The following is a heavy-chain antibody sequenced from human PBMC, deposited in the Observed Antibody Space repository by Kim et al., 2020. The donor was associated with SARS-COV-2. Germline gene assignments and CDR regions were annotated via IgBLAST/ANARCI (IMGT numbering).Heavy chain of an antibody. Sequence: YTPHVTSRVSIAVDTTKHQFSLMLSSGTAADTAVYYCARGGGGYYSGMDVWGQGTTVTVSS. D-gene: IGHD3-10*01. CDR3: ARGGGGYYSGMDV. V-gene: IGHV4-59*09. J-gene: IGHJ6*02.